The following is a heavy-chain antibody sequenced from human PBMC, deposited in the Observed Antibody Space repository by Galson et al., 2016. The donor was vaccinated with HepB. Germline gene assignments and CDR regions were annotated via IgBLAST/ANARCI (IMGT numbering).Heavy chain of an antibody. V-gene: IGHV1-69*13. CDR1: GGTFGTYA. Sequence: SVKVSCKASGGTFGTYAVSWVRQAPGQGPQWMGGIIPNLGSPTYAENFQGRVTITADDSTNTVYMELSRLTSDDTAFYYCARDHYFDSDGYHGWFDPWGQGTLVTVSS. J-gene: IGHJ5*02. CDR3: ARDHYFDSDGYHGWFDP. D-gene: IGHD3-22*01. CDR2: IIPNLGSP.